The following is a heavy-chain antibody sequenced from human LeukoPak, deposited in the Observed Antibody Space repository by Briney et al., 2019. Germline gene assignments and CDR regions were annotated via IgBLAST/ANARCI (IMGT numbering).Heavy chain of an antibody. CDR1: GFTFSDCY. V-gene: IGHV3-11*04. CDR3: AKDALHRFEYSSSSRGKGWFDP. Sequence: GGSLRLSCAASGFTFSDCYMSWIRQAPGKGLEWVSYISSSGSTIYYADSVKGRFTISRDNAKNSLYLQMNSLRAEDTAVYYCAKDALHRFEYSSSSRGKGWFDPWGQGTLVTVSS. D-gene: IGHD6-6*01. CDR2: ISSSGSTI. J-gene: IGHJ5*02.